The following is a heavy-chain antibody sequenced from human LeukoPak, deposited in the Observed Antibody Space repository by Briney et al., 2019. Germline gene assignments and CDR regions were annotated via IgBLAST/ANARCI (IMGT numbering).Heavy chain of an antibody. CDR2: IYYSGST. D-gene: IGHD1-1*01. V-gene: IGHV4-39*07. J-gene: IGHJ4*02. CDR1: GGSISSSSYY. Sequence: SETLSLTCTVSGGSISSSSYYWGWIRQPPGKGLEWIGSIYYSGSTYYNPSLKSRVTISVDTSKNQFSLKLSSVTAADTAVYYCARGLDEVSYWGQGTLVTVSS. CDR3: ARGLDEVSY.